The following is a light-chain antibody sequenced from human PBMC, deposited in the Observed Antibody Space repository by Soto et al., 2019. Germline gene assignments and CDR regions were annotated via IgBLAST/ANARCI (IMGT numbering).Light chain of an antibody. J-gene: IGKJ2*01. CDR2: DAS. CDR3: QQYSNWPPLYT. V-gene: IGKV3-15*01. CDR1: QSVSSY. Sequence: EIVMTQSPATLSVSPGERATLSCRASQSVSSYLAWYQQKPGLPPRLLIYDASTRATGIPDRFSGSGSGTDFTLNISSLQSADFAVYYCQQYSNWPPLYTVGRGTKLEMK.